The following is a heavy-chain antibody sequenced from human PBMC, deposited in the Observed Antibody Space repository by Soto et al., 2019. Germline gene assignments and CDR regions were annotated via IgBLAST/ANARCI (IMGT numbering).Heavy chain of an antibody. CDR3: ASHVGRVNGWSPDE. D-gene: IGHD6-19*01. V-gene: IGHV5-51*01. J-gene: IGHJ4*02. CDR1: GFTYTNYW. Sequence: RGESLKISCKGSGFTYTNYWIAWVRQMPGKGLEWMGIIYPSDSDTRYSPSFKGQVTISADSFISTASLQLSSRKVSNTAIYYCASHVGRVNGWSPDEGGQGTVVTVPS. CDR2: IYPSDSDT.